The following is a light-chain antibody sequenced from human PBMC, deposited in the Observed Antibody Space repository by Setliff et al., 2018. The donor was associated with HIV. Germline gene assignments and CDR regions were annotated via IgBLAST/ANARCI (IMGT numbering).Light chain of an antibody. Sequence: QSALTQPASVSGSPGQSITISCTGTSSDVGGYNYVAWYQHHPGKAPKLMIYNVSQRPSGFSSRFSGSKSGNTASLTISGLQADDEADYYCSSYTSDSTYVFGTGTKV. CDR1: SSDVGGYNY. CDR3: SSYTSDSTYV. V-gene: IGLV2-14*03. J-gene: IGLJ1*01. CDR2: NVS.